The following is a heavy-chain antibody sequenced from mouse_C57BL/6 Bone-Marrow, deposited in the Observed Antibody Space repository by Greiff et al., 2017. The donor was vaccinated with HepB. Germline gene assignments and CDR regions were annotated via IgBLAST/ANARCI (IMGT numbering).Heavy chain of an antibody. J-gene: IGHJ1*03. CDR2: IDPSDSYT. Sequence: QVQLQQPGAELVKPGASVKLSCKASGYTFTSYWMQWVKQRPGQGLEWIGEIDPSDSYTNYNQKFKGKATLTVDTSSSTAYMQLSSLTSEDSAVYYCANEAYYYGSSFYWYFDVWGTGTAVTVSS. CDR3: ANEAYYYGSSFYWYFDV. D-gene: IGHD1-1*01. V-gene: IGHV1-50*01. CDR1: GYTFTSYW.